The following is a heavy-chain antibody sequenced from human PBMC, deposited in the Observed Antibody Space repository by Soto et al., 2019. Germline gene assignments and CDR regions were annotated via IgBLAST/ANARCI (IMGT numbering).Heavy chain of an antibody. D-gene: IGHD5-12*01. CDR2: INPNSGGT. J-gene: IGHJ3*02. CDR3: AGDAFSGYGPNDAFDI. CDR1: GYTFTGYY. Sequence: ASVKVSCKASGYTFTGYYMHWVRQAPGQGLEWMGWINPNSGGTNYAQKFQGWVTMTRDTSISTAYMELSRLRSDDTAVYYCAGDAFSGYGPNDAFDIWGQGTMVTVSS. V-gene: IGHV1-2*04.